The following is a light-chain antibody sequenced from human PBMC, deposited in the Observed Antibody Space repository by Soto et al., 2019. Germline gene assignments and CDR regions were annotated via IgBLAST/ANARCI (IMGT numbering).Light chain of an antibody. CDR2: GAS. J-gene: IGKJ5*01. Sequence: PRESVTLSCRAIQSVGRDYLAWFQHKPGQAPRLLIYGASTRATGIPARFSGSGSGTEFTLTISSLQSEDFAVYYCQQYNNWPPITFGQGTRLEIK. V-gene: IGKV3D-15*01. CDR1: QSVGRDY. CDR3: QQYNNWPPIT.